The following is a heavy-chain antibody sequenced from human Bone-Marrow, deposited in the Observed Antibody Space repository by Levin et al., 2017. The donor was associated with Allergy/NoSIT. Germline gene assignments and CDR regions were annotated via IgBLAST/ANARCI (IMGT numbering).Heavy chain of an antibody. CDR1: GFTFSDFG. V-gene: IGHV3-30*18. Sequence: GGSLRLSCVASGFTFSDFGMQWVRQAPGKGLEWVSFISYQGSTKYYVSSVKGRFTISRDNSKNTLYLQMDSLRVEDTGLYYCAKDRTSMVRGVPGSWGQGTLVTVSS. D-gene: IGHD3-10*01. CDR2: ISYQGSTK. CDR3: AKDRTSMVRGVPGS. J-gene: IGHJ5*02.